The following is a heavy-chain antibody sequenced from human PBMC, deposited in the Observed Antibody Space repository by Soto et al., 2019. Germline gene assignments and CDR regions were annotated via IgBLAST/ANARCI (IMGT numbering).Heavy chain of an antibody. Sequence: QVQLVESGGGVVQPGRSLRLSCAASGFTFSSYGMHWVRQAPGKGLEWVAIISYDGSNKYYAESVKGRFTISRDKSKNPLYLQMNSLRAADTAVYYCAKDRLANPPYYYYYYGLDVWGQGTTVTVSS. CDR3: AKDRLANPPYYYYYYGLDV. V-gene: IGHV3-30*18. CDR2: ISYDGSNK. D-gene: IGHD6-25*01. J-gene: IGHJ6*02. CDR1: GFTFSSYG.